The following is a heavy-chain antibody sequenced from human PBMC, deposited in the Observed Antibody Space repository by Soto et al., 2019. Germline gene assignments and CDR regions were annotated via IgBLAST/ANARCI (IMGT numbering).Heavy chain of an antibody. J-gene: IGHJ3*02. V-gene: IGHV4-59*08. Sequence: SQTLSITCTVSGGSISSYYWSWIRQPPGKGLEWIGYIYYSGSTNYNPSLKSRVTISVDTSKNQFSLKLSSVTAADTAVYYCARHTDILTGYWSYDAFDIWGQGTMVTVSS. CDR3: ARHTDILTGYWSYDAFDI. CDR2: IYYSGST. CDR1: GGSISSYY. D-gene: IGHD3-9*01.